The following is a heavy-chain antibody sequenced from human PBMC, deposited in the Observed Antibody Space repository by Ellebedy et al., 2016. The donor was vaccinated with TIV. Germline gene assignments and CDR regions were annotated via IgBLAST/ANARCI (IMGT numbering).Heavy chain of an antibody. J-gene: IGHJ5*02. CDR2: IKQDGCEK. V-gene: IGHV3-7*02. CDR1: GFPFSGYS. CDR3: ARGWWDYGA. D-gene: IGHD4/OR15-4a*01. Sequence: PGGSLRLSCVASGFPFSGYSMSWVRQARGQGLEWVATIKQDGCEKFYVDSVKGRFTISRDNAKNSVYLQMDSVRGEDTAVYYCARGWWDYGAWGQGTQVTVSS.